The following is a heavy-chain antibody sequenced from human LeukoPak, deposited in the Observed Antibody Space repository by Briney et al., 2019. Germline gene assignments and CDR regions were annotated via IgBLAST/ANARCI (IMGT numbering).Heavy chain of an antibody. D-gene: IGHD1-20*01. CDR1: GDSVSSNSAA. V-gene: IGHV6-1*01. Sequence: SQTLSLTCAISGDSVSSNSAAWNWIRQSPSRGLEWLGRTYYRSKRYNDYAVSVKSRITINPDTSKNQFSLQLNSVTPEDTAVYYCARVQKIPYNWSNGGWFDPWGQGTLVTVSS. CDR2: TYYRSKRYN. J-gene: IGHJ5*02. CDR3: ARVQKIPYNWSNGGWFDP.